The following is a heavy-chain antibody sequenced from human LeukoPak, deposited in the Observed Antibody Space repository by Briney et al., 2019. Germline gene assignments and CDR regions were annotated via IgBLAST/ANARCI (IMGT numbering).Heavy chain of an antibody. CDR2: ISSSGSTI. D-gene: IGHD3-10*02. V-gene: IGHV3-48*03. J-gene: IGHJ6*04. CDR3: AELGITMIGGV. Sequence: GGSLRLSCAASGFTFGSYEMNWVRQAPGKGLEWVSYISSSGSTIYYADSVQGRFTISRDNAKNSLYLQMNSLRAEDTAVYYCAELGITMIGGVWGKGTTVTISS. CDR1: GFTFGSYE.